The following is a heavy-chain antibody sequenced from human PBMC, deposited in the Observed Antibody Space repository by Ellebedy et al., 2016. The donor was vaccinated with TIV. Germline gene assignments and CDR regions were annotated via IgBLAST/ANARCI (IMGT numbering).Heavy chain of an antibody. CDR2: TYYRSKWYY. CDR3: ARYNRGWKIFDY. V-gene: IGHV6-1*01. J-gene: IGHJ4*02. D-gene: IGHD1-14*01. Sequence: SQTLSLTCAISGDSVSSNSPTWNWIRQSPSRGLEWLGRTYYRSKWYYEYAVSVYSRITINPDTSKNQLSLQLNSVTPEDTAVYDCARYNRGWKIFDYWGQGTLVTVSS. CDR1: GDSVSSNSPT.